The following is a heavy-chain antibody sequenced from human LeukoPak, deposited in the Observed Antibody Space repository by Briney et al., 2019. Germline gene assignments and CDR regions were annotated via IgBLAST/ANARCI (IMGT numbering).Heavy chain of an antibody. CDR2: IIPIFGTA. J-gene: IGHJ6*03. Sequence: ASVKVSCKASGGTFSSYAISWVRQAPGQGLEWMGRIIPIFGTANYAQKFQGRVTITTDESTSTAYMELSSLRSEDTAVYYCAGDRPPLLGVEDYYYYYMDVWGKGTTVTVSS. CDR1: GGTFSSYA. CDR3: AGDRPPLLGVEDYYYYYMDV. V-gene: IGHV1-69*05. D-gene: IGHD2/OR15-2a*01.